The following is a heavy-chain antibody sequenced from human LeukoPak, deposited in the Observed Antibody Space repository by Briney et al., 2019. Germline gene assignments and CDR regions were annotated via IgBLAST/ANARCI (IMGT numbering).Heavy chain of an antibody. CDR3: ARVVYGDYYFDY. CDR2: IYYSGSI. D-gene: IGHD4-17*01. Sequence: SETLYLTCTVSGGSISSGDYYWSWIRQPPGKGLEWIGYIYYSGSIYYNPSLKSRVTISVDTSKNQFSLKLSSVTAADTAAYYCARVVYGDYYFDYWGQGTLVTVSS. J-gene: IGHJ4*02. V-gene: IGHV4-30-4*01. CDR1: GGSISSGDYY.